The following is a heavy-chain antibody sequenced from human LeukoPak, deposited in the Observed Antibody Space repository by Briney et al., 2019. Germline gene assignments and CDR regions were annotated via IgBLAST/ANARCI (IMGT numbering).Heavy chain of an antibody. V-gene: IGHV4-39*01. CDR2: IYYSGST. CDR3: ARPIDMDAFDI. CDR1: GGSISSSSYY. Sequence: PSETLSLTCTVSGGSISSSSYYWGWIRQPPGKGLEWIGSIYYSGSTYYNPSLKSRVTISVDTSKNQFSLKLSSVTAADTAVYYCARPIDMDAFDIWGQGTMVTVSS. D-gene: IGHD3-22*01. J-gene: IGHJ3*02.